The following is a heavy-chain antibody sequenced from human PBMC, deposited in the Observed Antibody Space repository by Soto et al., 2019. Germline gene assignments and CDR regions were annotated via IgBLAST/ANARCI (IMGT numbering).Heavy chain of an antibody. CDR2: IYYSGST. V-gene: IGHV4-39*01. J-gene: IGHJ4*02. Sequence: QLQLQESGPGLVKPSETLSLTCTVSGGSISSSSYYWGWIRQPPGKGLEWIGSIYYSGSTYYNPSLKSRVTISVDTSKNQFSLKLSSVTAADTAVYYCNVLRYFDSYSRGELFDYWGQGTLVTVSS. CDR3: NVLRYFDSYSRGELFDY. CDR1: GGSISSSSYY. D-gene: IGHD3-9*01.